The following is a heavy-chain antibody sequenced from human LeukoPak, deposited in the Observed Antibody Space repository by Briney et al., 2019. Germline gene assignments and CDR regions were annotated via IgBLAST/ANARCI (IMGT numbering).Heavy chain of an antibody. D-gene: IGHD4-17*01. V-gene: IGHV4-59*11. Sequence: PSEALSLTCAVSVDSFSSHYWTWLRQPPGKGLEWIGYISYIGRTNYNPSLKSRVTISIDTSKNQFSLKLTSVTAADTAVYYCARDLVTVTNGFDIWGQGTMVSVSS. CDR3: ARDLVTVTNGFDI. CDR1: VDSFSSHY. CDR2: ISYIGRT. J-gene: IGHJ3*02.